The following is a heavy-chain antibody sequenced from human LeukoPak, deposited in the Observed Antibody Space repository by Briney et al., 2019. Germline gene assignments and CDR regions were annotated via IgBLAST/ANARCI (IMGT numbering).Heavy chain of an antibody. V-gene: IGHV3-23*01. CDR1: GFTFSSYA. J-gene: IGHJ3*02. D-gene: IGHD2-21*02. Sequence: GSLRLSCAASGFTFSSYAMSWVRQAPGKGLEWVSAISGSGGSTYSADSVKGRFTISRDNSKNTLYLQMNSLRAEDTAVYYCAKALAYCGGDCYSGDAFDIWGQGTMVTVSS. CDR2: ISGSGGST. CDR3: AKALAYCGGDCYSGDAFDI.